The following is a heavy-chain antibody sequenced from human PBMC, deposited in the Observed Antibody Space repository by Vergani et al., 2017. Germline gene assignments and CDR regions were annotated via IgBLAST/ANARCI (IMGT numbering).Heavy chain of an antibody. CDR1: GYTFTDHY. CDR2: VDPEDGET. CDR3: ATPEAVIRGCMEV. Sequence: EVQLVQSGAEVKKPGATMKISCKVSGYTFTDHYMHWVKQAPGKGLEWMGLVDPEDGETIYAEKFKGRVTIAADTSTDTAHLELSSLRSEDTAVYYCATPEAVIRGCMEVRGQGTTVIGSS. D-gene: IGHD2-21*01. J-gene: IGHJ6*02. V-gene: IGHV1-69-2*01.